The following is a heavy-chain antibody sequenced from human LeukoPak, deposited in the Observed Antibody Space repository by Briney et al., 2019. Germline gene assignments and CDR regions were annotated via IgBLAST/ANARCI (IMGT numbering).Heavy chain of an antibody. CDR2: IYTSGST. CDR3: ARGGIDGGYAWPFDY. V-gene: IGHV4-4*07. D-gene: IGHD5-12*01. Sequence: PSETLSLTCTVSGGSISSYYWSWIRQPAGKGLEWIGRIYTSGSTNYNPSLKSRVTMSVDTSKNQFSLKLSSVTAADAAVYCCARGGIDGGYAWPFDYWGQGTLVTVSS. CDR1: GGSISSYY. J-gene: IGHJ4*02.